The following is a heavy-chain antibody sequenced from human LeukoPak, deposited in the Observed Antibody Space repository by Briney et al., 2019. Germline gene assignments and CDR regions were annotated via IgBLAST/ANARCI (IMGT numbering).Heavy chain of an antibody. CDR3: ARDYYYDSGSSYGMDV. CDR2: ISSSSSHT. J-gene: IGHJ6*02. Sequence: GGSLRLSYAASGXTFSDFYMSWIRQAPGKGLEWLSYISSSSSHTSYADSVKGRFTISRDNAKNSLYLLMNSLRAEDTAVYYCARDYYYDSGSSYGMDVWGQGTTVTVSS. CDR1: GXTFSDFY. V-gene: IGHV3-11*05. D-gene: IGHD3-10*01.